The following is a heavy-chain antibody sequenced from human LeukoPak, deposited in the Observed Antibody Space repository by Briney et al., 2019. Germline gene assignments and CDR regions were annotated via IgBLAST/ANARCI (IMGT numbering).Heavy chain of an antibody. Sequence: GGSLRLSCAASGFTFSSYAMHWVRQAPGKGLEWVAVISYDGSNKYYADSVKGRFTISRDNSKNTLYLQMNSLRAEDTAVYYCARSGSGGWYIARWGQGTLVTVSS. D-gene: IGHD6-19*01. CDR2: ISYDGSNK. J-gene: IGHJ4*02. V-gene: IGHV3-30*04. CDR1: GFTFSSYA. CDR3: ARSGSGGWYIAR.